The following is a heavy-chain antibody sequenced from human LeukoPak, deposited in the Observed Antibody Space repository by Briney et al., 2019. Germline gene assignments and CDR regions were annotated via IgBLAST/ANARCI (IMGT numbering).Heavy chain of an antibody. V-gene: IGHV1-18*01. Sequence: GASVKVSCKASGYTFTSYGISWVRQAPGQGLEWMGWISAYNGNTNYAQKLQGRVTMTTDTSTSTAYMELRSLRSEDTAVYYCAREGPSAEIRGVPNTGRYHYYYVMNVWAQGTTVTVSS. J-gene: IGHJ6*02. CDR3: AREGPSAEIRGVPNTGRYHYYYVMNV. CDR1: GYTFTSYG. D-gene: IGHD3-10*01. CDR2: ISAYNGNT.